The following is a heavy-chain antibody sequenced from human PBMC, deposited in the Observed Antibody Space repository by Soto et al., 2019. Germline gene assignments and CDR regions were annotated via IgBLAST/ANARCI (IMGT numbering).Heavy chain of an antibody. CDR1: GFTFSNYA. D-gene: IGHD3-16*02. Sequence: EVQLLESGGGLAQPGGSLRLSCAASGFTFSNYAMSWVRQAPGKGLEWVSAISGSGDSTYYGDSVKGRFTISRDNSKNTLYLQMNSLRAEDTAVYYCASPHNPYDYVWGSYRCDYWGQGTLVTVSS. V-gene: IGHV3-23*01. CDR2: ISGSGDST. CDR3: ASPHNPYDYVWGSYRCDY. J-gene: IGHJ4*02.